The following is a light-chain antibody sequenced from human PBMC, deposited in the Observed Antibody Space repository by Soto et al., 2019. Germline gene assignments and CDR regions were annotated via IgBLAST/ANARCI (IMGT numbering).Light chain of an antibody. Sequence: QSALTQPPSVSGAPGQRVTISCTGSSSNNGAGYDVHWYQQLPGTAPKLLIYGNSNRPSGVPDRFSGSKSGTSASLAITGLQAEDEADYYCQSYDSSLSGWVVFGGGTKVTVL. CDR2: GNS. J-gene: IGLJ2*01. V-gene: IGLV1-40*01. CDR1: SSNNGAGYD. CDR3: QSYDSSLSGWVV.